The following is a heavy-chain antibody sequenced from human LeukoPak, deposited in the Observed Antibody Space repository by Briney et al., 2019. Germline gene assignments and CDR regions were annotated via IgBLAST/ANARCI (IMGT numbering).Heavy chain of an antibody. V-gene: IGHV3-21*01. CDR3: ARDHDFWSVTDY. Sequence: GGSLRLSCAASGFTFSTNNMNWVRQGPGKGLEWVSSISSDSYIYYADSVKGRFTISRDNAKNSLYLQMNSLRAEDTAVYYCARDHDFWSVTDYWGQGTLVTVS. CDR1: GFTFSTNN. D-gene: IGHD3-3*01. CDR2: ISSDSYI. J-gene: IGHJ4*02.